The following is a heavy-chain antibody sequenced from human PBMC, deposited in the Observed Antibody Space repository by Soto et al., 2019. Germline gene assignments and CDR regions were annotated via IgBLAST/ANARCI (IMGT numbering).Heavy chain of an antibody. CDR3: ARATYYYDSSGYYGYYFDY. CDR1: GGSISSYY. D-gene: IGHD3-22*01. CDR2: IYYSGST. Sequence: SETLSLTCTASGGSISSYYWSWIRQPPGKGLEWIGYIYYSGSTNYNSSLRSRVTISVDTSKNQLSLKLSSVTAADTAVYYCARATYYYDSSGYYGYYFDYWGQGTLVTVSS. J-gene: IGHJ4*02. V-gene: IGHV4-59*01.